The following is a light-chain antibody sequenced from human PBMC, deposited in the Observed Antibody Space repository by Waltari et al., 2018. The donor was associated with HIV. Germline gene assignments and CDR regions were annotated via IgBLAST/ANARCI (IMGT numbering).Light chain of an antibody. J-gene: IGLJ2*01. CDR1: SRDVGGYKS. Sequence: QSALTQPPSASGSPGQSVTISCTGTSRDVGGYKSVSWYQQHPGKAPQGMSYEVSKRAAGVPDRFSGSKSGNTASLTVSGLQAEDEADYYCSSYAGSNNVVFGGGTKLTVL. CDR2: EVS. V-gene: IGLV2-8*01. CDR3: SSYAGSNNVV.